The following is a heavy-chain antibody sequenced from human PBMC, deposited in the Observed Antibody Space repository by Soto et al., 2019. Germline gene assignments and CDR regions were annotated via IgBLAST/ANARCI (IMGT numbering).Heavy chain of an antibody. CDR2: IYYSGST. J-gene: IGHJ4*02. Sequence: QVQLQESGPGLVKPSETLSLTCTVSGGSVSSGSYYWSWIRQPPGKGLEWIGYIYYSGSTNYNPSLKSRVTISVDTSKNQFSLKLSSVTAADTAVYYCARVCMPPRYFDYWGQGTLVTVSS. D-gene: IGHD2-8*01. CDR1: GGSVSSGSYY. V-gene: IGHV4-61*01. CDR3: ARVCMPPRYFDY.